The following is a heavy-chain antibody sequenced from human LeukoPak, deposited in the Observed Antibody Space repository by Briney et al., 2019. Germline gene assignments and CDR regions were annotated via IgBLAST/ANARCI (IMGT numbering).Heavy chain of an antibody. CDR2: ISYDGSNK. V-gene: IGHV3-30*03. CDR3: ARDLRLVRGVSANPYFDY. D-gene: IGHD3-10*01. CDR1: GFTFSSYG. Sequence: GRSLRLSCAASGFTFSSYGMHWVRQAPGKGLEWVAVISYDGSNKYYADSVKGRFTISRDNSKNTLYLQMNSLRAEDTAVYYCARDLRLVRGVSANPYFDYWGQGTLVTVSS. J-gene: IGHJ4*02.